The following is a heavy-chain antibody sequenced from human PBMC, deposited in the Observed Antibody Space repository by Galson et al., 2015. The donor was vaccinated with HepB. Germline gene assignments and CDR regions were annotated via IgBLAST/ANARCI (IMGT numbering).Heavy chain of an antibody. V-gene: IGHV5-10-1*01. J-gene: IGHJ4*02. D-gene: IGHD6-19*01. CDR1: GYSFTSYW. CDR3: ARTTRDSSGSVQDILNY. Sequence: QSGAEVKKPGESLRISCKGSGYSFTSYWISWVRQMPGKGLEWMGRIDPSDSYTNYSPSFQGHVTISADKSISTAYLQWSSLKASDTAMYYCARTTRDSSGSVQDILNYWGQGTLVTVSS. CDR2: IDPSDSYT.